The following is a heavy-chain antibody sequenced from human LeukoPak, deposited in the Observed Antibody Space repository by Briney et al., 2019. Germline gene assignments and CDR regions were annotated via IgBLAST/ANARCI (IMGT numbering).Heavy chain of an antibody. J-gene: IGHJ4*02. V-gene: IGHV5-51*01. CDR2: IYLADSDT. Sequence: GESLKISCKGSGYSFTSYWIGWVRQMPGKGLEWMGIIYLADSDTRYNPSFQGQVTISADKSISTAYMQWSSLKASDTAMYYCARGDSRVFHDWGQGTLVTVSS. CDR1: GYSFTSYW. D-gene: IGHD2-21*02. CDR3: ARGDSRVFHD.